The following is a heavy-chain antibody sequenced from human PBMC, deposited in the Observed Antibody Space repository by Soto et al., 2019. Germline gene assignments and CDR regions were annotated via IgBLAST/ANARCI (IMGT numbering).Heavy chain of an antibody. CDR3: ARFAYGDYAYYFDY. J-gene: IGHJ4*02. D-gene: IGHD4-17*01. CDR1: GGSISSGGYY. V-gene: IGHV4-31*03. CDR2: IYYSGST. Sequence: SETLSLTCTVSGGSISSGGYYWSWIRQHPGKGLEGIGYIYYSGSTYYNPSLKSRVTISVETSKNQFSLKLSSGTAADTAVYYCARFAYGDYAYYFDYWGQGTLVTAPQ.